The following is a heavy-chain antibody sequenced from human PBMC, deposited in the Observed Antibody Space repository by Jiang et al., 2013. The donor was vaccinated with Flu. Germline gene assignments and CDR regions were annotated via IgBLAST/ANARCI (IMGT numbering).Heavy chain of an antibody. D-gene: IGHD2-2*01. V-gene: IGHV4-39*01. CDR2: IYYSGDS. Sequence: TLSLTCTVSGGSISSSSHYWGWIRQPPGKGLEWIGSIYYSGDSYYNPSLKSRVTISVDTSKNQFSLKLSSVTAADTAVYYCARHANIVVVPAAVAPGFDPWGQGTLVTVSS. CDR1: GGSISSSSHY. CDR3: ARHANIVVVPAAVAPGFDP. J-gene: IGHJ5*02.